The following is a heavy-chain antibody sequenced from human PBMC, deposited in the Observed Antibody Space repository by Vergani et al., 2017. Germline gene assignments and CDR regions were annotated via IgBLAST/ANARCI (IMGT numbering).Heavy chain of an antibody. CDR2: ISWNSGSI. Sequence: EVQLVESGGGLVQPGRSLRLSCAASGFTFDDCAMHWVRQAPGKGLEWVSGISWNSGSIGYADSVKGRFTISRDNAKNSLYLQMNSLRAEDTALYYCAKDIREYNWIHDAFDSWGQGTMVTVSS. J-gene: IGHJ3*02. CDR1: GFTFDDCA. CDR3: AKDIREYNWIHDAFDS. V-gene: IGHV3-9*01. D-gene: IGHD1-1*01.